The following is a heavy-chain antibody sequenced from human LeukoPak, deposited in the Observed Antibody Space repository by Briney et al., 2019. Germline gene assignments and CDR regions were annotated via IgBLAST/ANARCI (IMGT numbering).Heavy chain of an antibody. CDR3: ASKYCSSTSCAIGLVDY. Sequence: SETLSLTCTVSSYSFSHGYYWGWIRQPPGKGLEWIGSIYHSGGTYYNPSLKSRVTISIDTSKNQFSLKLSSVTAADTAVYYCASKYCSSTSCAIGLVDYWGQGTLVTVSS. CDR1: SYSFSHGYY. V-gene: IGHV4-38-2*02. D-gene: IGHD2-2*01. CDR2: IYHSGGT. J-gene: IGHJ4*02.